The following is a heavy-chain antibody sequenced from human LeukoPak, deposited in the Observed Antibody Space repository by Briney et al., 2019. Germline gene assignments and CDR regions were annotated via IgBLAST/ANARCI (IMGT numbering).Heavy chain of an antibody. CDR3: ARDLQITRRPGSIDY. CDR1: GYTFTSYG. J-gene: IGHJ4*02. V-gene: IGHV1-18*01. Sequence: ASVKVSCKASGYTFTSYGISWVRQAPGQGLEWMGWISAYNGNTNYAQKLQGRVTMTRDMSTSTVYMELSSLRSEDTAVYYCARDLQITRRPGSIDYWGQGTLVTVSS. D-gene: IGHD3-10*01. CDR2: ISAYNGNT.